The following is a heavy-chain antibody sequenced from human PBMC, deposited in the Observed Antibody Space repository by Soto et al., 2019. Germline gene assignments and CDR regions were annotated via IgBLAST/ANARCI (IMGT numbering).Heavy chain of an antibody. J-gene: IGHJ4*02. CDR3: ARVLIAVAGFYFDY. CDR2: IYYSGST. D-gene: IGHD6-19*01. CDR1: GGSVSSGSYY. V-gene: IGHV4-61*01. Sequence: KASETLSLTCTVSGGSVSSGSYYWSWIRQPPGKGLEWIGYIYYSGSTNYNPSLKSRVTISVDTSKNQFSLKLSSVTAADTAVYYCARVLIAVAGFYFDYWGQGTLVTVSS.